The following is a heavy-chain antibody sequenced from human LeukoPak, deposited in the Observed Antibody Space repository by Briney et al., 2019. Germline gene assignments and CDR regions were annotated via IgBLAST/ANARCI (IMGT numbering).Heavy chain of an antibody. V-gene: IGHV3-53*05. CDR2: IYSGGST. J-gene: IGHJ6*02. CDR3: AITLLGYCTNGVCPLYYYGMDV. Sequence: GGSLRLSCAASGFTVSSNYMSWVRQAPGKGLEWVSVIYSGGSTYYADSVKGRFTISRDNSKNTLYLQMNSLRAEDTAVYYCAITLLGYCTNGVCPLYYYGMDVWGQGTTVTVSS. CDR1: GFTVSSNY. D-gene: IGHD2-8*01.